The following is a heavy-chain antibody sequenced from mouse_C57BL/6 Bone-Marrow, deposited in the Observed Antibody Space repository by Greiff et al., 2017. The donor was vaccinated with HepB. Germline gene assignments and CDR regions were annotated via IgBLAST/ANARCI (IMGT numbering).Heavy chain of an antibody. D-gene: IGHD2-10*01. CDR2: INPYNGGT. J-gene: IGHJ2*01. CDR3: TTPSYSLDY. V-gene: IGHV1-19*01. CDR1: GYTFTDYY. Sequence: EVQLQQSGPVLVKPGASVKMSCKASGYTFTDYYMNWVKQSHGKSLEWIGVINPYNGGTSYNQKFKGKATLTVDKASSTAYLQLSSLTAEDTAVYYCTTPSYSLDYWGQGTTLTVSS.